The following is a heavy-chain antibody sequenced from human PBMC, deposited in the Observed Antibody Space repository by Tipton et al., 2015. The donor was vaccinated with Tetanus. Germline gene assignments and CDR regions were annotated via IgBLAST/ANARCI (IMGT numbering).Heavy chain of an antibody. D-gene: IGHD2-2*01. CDR1: GFTFSTYW. V-gene: IGHV3-74*01. CDR2: IDSDGSGT. CDR3: VRVLKGAKCSRSSCYGYGTDV. Sequence: SLRLSCEASGFTFSTYWMHWVRQAPGKGLVWVSRIDSDGSGTTYADSVKGRFTISRDNAKNTLYLQMNSLRAEDTAVYYCVRVLKGAKCSRSSCYGYGTDVWGQGTTVTVSS. J-gene: IGHJ6*02.